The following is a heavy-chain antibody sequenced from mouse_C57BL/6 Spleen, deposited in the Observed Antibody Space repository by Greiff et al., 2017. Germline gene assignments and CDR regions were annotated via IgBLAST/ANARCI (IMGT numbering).Heavy chain of an antibody. J-gene: IGHJ4*01. Sequence: EVKVIESGGGLVKPGGSLKLSCAASGFTFSDYGMHWVRQAPEKGLEWVAYISSGSSTIYYADTVKGRFTISRDNAKNTLFLQMTSLRSEDTAMYYCARQDSNYYAMDYWGQGTSVTVSS. V-gene: IGHV5-17*01. CDR3: ARQDSNYYAMDY. CDR2: ISSGSSTI. CDR1: GFTFSDYG. D-gene: IGHD2-5*01.